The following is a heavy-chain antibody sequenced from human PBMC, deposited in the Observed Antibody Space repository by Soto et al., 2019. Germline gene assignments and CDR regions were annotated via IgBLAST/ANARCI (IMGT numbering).Heavy chain of an antibody. CDR2: IDPSDYYT. CDR1: GYSFTSYW. D-gene: IGHD1-7*01. Sequence: GESLKISCKGSGYSFTSYWISWVRQMPGKGLEWMGRIDPSDYYTNYSPSFQGHVTISADKSISTAYLQWSSLKASDTAMYYCASLTGTTRYYYGMDVWGQGTTVTVSS. V-gene: IGHV5-10-1*01. CDR3: ASLTGTTRYYYGMDV. J-gene: IGHJ6*02.